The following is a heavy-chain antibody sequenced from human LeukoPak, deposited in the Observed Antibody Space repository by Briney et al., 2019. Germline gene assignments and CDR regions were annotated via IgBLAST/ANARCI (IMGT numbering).Heavy chain of an antibody. CDR1: GGTFSSYA. Sequence: SVKVSCKASGGTFSSYAIGWVRQAPGQGLEWMGRIIHILGIANYTQKFQGRVTMTADKSTSTAYMELSSLRSEDTAVYYCARGPQGWLQAFVIWGEETMVTVSS. CDR2: IIHILGIA. CDR3: ARGPQGWLQAFVI. J-gene: IGHJ3*02. D-gene: IGHD5-24*01. V-gene: IGHV1-69*04.